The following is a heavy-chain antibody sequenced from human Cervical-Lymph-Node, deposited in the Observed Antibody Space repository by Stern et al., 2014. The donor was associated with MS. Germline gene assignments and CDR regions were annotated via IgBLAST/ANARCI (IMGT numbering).Heavy chain of an antibody. D-gene: IGHD2-15*01. CDR1: GFTFDDYA. J-gene: IGHJ6*02. V-gene: IGHV3-9*01. CDR3: AKTGGRSYSHYGLDV. Sequence: EVQLVESGGGLVPPGRSLRLSCAASGFTFDDYAMPWVRQVTGKGLEWVAGISWSSEKIGYADSVKGRFTISRDNAKNSLVLQMSSLRPGDTAVYYCAKTGGRSYSHYGLDVWGQGTTVTVS. CDR2: ISWSSEKI.